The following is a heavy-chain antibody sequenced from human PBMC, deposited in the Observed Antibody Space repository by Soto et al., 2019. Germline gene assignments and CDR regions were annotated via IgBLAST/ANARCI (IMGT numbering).Heavy chain of an antibody. CDR1: GYTFPSYY. V-gene: IGHV1-46*03. CDR2: INPSGGST. CDR3: ARDPRIVGAKWSWMVFDY. J-gene: IGHJ4*02. D-gene: IGHD1-26*01. Sequence: ASVKVSCKASGYTFPSYYMHWVRQAPGQGLEWMGIINPSGGSTSYAQKFQGRVTMTRDTSTSTVYMELSSLRSEDTAVYYCARDPRIVGAKWSWMVFDYWGQGTLVTVSS.